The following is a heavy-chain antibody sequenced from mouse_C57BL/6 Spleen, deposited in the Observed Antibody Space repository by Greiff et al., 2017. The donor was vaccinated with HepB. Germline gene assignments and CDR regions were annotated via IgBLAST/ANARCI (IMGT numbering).Heavy chain of an antibody. V-gene: IGHV1-80*01. J-gene: IGHJ1*03. CDR1: GYAFSSYW. CDR2: IYPGDGDT. D-gene: IGHD2-14*01. CDR3: ASYSTPYWYFYV. Sequence: VKLVESGAELVKPGASVKISCKASGYAFSSYWMNWVKQRPGKGLEWIGQIYPGDGDTNYNGKFKGKATLTADKSSSTAYMQLSSRISEDSAVYVCASYSTPYWYFYVWGTGTTVTVAS.